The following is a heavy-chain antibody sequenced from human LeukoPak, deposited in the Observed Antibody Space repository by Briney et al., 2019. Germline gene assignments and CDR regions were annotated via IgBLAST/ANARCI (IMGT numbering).Heavy chain of an antibody. CDR1: GGSFSAYY. CDR2: INHSGST. Sequence: PSETLSLTCAVYGGSFSAYYWSWIRQPPGKGLEWIGEINHSGSTNYNPSLKSRVAISVDMSRNQFSLRLSSVTAADTAVYYCARGQRITMTDWGQGTLVTVSS. CDR3: ARGQRITMTD. V-gene: IGHV4-34*01. J-gene: IGHJ4*02. D-gene: IGHD3-22*01.